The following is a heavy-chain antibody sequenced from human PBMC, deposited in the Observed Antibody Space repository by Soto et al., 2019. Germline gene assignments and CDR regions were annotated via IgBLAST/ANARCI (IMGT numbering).Heavy chain of an antibody. CDR2: IDPSDSYT. V-gene: IGHV5-10-1*01. D-gene: IGHD1-7*01. CDR3: AXLGRKNYVDQDYDGMDV. Sequence: PEESLVVSGKSSGYCFSNYWISWGRQMPGKGLEWMGRIDPSDSYTNSSPSFQGHVTISADKSISTAYLQWSSLKASDTAMYYCAXLGRKNYVDQDYDGMDVWGQGTTVTVSS. CDR1: GYCFSNYW. J-gene: IGHJ6*02.